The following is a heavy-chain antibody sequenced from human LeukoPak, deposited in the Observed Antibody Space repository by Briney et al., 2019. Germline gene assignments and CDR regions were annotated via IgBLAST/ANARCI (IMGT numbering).Heavy chain of an antibody. CDR1: GGSISSYY. J-gene: IGHJ5*02. V-gene: IGHV4-59*01. CDR3: ASLVINYDILTGYPRRWLDP. Sequence: SETLSLTCTVSGGSISSYYWSWIRQPPGKGLEWIGYIYYSGSTNYNPSLKSRVTISVDTSKNQFSLKLSSVTAADTAVYYCASLVINYDILTGYPRRWLDPWGQGTLVAVSS. D-gene: IGHD3-9*01. CDR2: IYYSGST.